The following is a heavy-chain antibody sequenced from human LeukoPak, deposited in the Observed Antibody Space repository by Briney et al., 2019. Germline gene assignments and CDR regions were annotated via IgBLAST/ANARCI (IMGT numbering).Heavy chain of an antibody. Sequence: GGSLRLSCAASGFTFSSYAMNWVRQAPGKGLEWVSVISGSGGSTYYADSVKGRFSISRDNSKNTLYLQMNSLRAKDTAVYYCAKGGTYSGYDPSYFDYWGQGTLVTVSS. D-gene: IGHD5-12*01. V-gene: IGHV3-23*01. CDR2: ISGSGGST. CDR1: GFTFSSYA. CDR3: AKGGTYSGYDPSYFDY. J-gene: IGHJ4*02.